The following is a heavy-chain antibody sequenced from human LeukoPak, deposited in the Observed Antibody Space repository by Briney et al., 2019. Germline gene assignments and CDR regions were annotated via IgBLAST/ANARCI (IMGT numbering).Heavy chain of an antibody. D-gene: IGHD6-19*01. CDR2: IHHSGSA. Sequence: SETLSFTCGVSGGSFSGFYWGGIRQSPGKRLEGSGEIHHSGSATYNPSLKSRVTISLDTSTNQSSLKLTSVTAADAAIYYCARSKVAGSGKFFQHWGQGTLVTVSS. V-gene: IGHV4-34*01. CDR1: GGSFSGFY. J-gene: IGHJ1*01. CDR3: ARSKVAGSGKFFQH.